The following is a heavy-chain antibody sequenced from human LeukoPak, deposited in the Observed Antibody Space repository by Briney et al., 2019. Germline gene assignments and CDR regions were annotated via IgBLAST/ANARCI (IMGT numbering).Heavy chain of an antibody. CDR1: GFILSSYS. CDR2: ISSSSNYI. Sequence: GGSPRLSCTASGFILSSYSMNCIRQAPGKGLEWVSSISSSSNYIYYADSVKGRFTISRDNAKNSLFLQMNSLRTEDTAVYYCARAPTSEQQLHFDYWGQGTLVTVSS. D-gene: IGHD6-13*01. CDR3: ARAPTSEQQLHFDY. J-gene: IGHJ4*02. V-gene: IGHV3-21*01.